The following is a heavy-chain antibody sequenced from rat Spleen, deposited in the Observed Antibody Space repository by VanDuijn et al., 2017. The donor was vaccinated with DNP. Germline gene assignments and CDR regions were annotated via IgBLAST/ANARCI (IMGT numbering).Heavy chain of an antibody. D-gene: IGHD1-11*01. CDR1: GFTFSNYG. CDR3: ATDRATEGIGDY. J-gene: IGHJ2*01. V-gene: IGHV5-19*01. CDR2: ISPSGGST. Sequence: EVQLVESGGGLVQPGRSLKLSCAASGFTFSNYGMHWIRQAPTKGLEWVASISPSGGSTYYRDSVKGRFTISRDNAKSTLYLQMDSLRSEDTATYYCATDRATEGIGDYWGQGVTVTVSS.